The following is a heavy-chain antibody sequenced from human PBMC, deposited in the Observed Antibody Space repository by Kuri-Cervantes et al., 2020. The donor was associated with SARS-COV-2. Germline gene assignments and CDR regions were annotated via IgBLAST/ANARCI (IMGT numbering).Heavy chain of an antibody. CDR2: IYYSGST. V-gene: IGHV4-59*01. CDR3: ARGGLGYCSGGSCYAYYYYGMDV. D-gene: IGHD2-15*01. J-gene: IGHJ6*02. CDR1: DGSITDSY. Sequence: GSLRLSCSVSDGSITDSYWSWVRQPPGKGLEWIGYIYYSGSTNYNPSLKSRVTISVDTSKNQFSLKLSSVTAADTAVYYCARGGLGYCSGGSCYAYYYYGMDVWGQGTTVTVSS.